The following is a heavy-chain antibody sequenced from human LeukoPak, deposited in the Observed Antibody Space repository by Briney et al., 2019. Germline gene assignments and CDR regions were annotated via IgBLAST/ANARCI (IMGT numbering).Heavy chain of an antibody. J-gene: IGHJ6*02. CDR2: INHSGST. D-gene: IGHD5-18*01. CDR3: ARHYSYGYYYYYYGMDV. V-gene: IGHV4-34*01. Sequence: SETLSLTCAVYGGSFSGYYWSWIRQPPGKGPEWIGEINHSGSTNYNPSLKSRVTISVDTSKNQFSLKLSSVTAADTAVYYCARHYSYGYYYYYYGMDVWGQGTTVTVSS. CDR1: GGSFSGYY.